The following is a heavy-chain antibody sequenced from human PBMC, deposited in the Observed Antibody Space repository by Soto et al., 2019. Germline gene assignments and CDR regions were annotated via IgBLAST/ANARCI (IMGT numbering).Heavy chain of an antibody. CDR3: ASRSGSYFSGYFDY. V-gene: IGHV4-59*08. CDR2: IYYSGST. D-gene: IGHD1-26*01. Sequence: PEETLSLTCTVSGGSISSYYWSWIRQPPGKGLEWIGYIYYSGSTYYNPSLKSRVTISVDTSKNQFSLKLSSVTAADTAVYYCASRSGSYFSGYFDYWGQGTLVTVST. J-gene: IGHJ4*02. CDR1: GGSISSYY.